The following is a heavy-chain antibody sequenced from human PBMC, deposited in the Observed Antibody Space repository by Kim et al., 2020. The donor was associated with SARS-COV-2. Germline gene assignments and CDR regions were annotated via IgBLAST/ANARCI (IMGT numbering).Heavy chain of an antibody. Sequence: SEGGSRSYADAVKGRFTISRDNAKNTVYLQMNSLRAEDTAVYYCARDMGYWGQGTLVTVSS. V-gene: IGHV3-74*01. J-gene: IGHJ4*02. CDR3: ARDMGY. CDR2: SEGGSR. D-gene: IGHD3-10*01.